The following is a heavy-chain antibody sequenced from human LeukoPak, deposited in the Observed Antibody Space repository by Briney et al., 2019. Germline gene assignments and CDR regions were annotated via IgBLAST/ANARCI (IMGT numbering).Heavy chain of an antibody. CDR1: GFTFSSYW. Sequence: GGSLRLFCAASGFTFSSYWMHWVRQAPGKGLVWVSRINSDGSSTSYADSVKGRFTISRDNAKNSLYLQMNSLRAEDTAVYYCARRRGYSGYRDLGGYNWFDPWGQGTLVTVSS. J-gene: IGHJ5*02. CDR3: ARRRGYSGYRDLGGYNWFDP. V-gene: IGHV3-74*01. CDR2: INSDGSST. D-gene: IGHD5-12*01.